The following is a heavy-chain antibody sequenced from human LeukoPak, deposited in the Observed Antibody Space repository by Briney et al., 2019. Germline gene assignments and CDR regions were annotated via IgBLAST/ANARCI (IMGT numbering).Heavy chain of an antibody. CDR2: ISYDGSNK. J-gene: IGHJ5*02. Sequence: SGGSLRLSCAASGFTFSSYAMHWVRQAPGKGLEWVAVISYDGSNKYYADSVKGRFTISRDNSKNTLYLQMNSLRAEDTAVYYCARESALLSATGYNYFDPWGQGTLVIVSS. D-gene: IGHD5-24*01. CDR3: ARESALLSATGYNYFDP. V-gene: IGHV3-30-3*01. CDR1: GFTFSSYA.